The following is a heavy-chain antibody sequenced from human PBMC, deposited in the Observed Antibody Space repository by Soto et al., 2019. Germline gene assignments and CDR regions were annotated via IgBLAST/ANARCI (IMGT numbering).Heavy chain of an antibody. V-gene: IGHV3-11*01. CDR2: ISSSGNSI. D-gene: IGHD6-13*01. Sequence: GGSLRLSCAASGFTFSDYYMTWIRQAPGKGLEWVSYISSSGNSIYYADSVKGRFTVSRDNAKNSLYLQMNSLRAEDTAVYYCARRAAAGRSFDYWGLGTLVTSPQ. CDR1: GFTFSDYY. CDR3: ARRAAAGRSFDY. J-gene: IGHJ4*02.